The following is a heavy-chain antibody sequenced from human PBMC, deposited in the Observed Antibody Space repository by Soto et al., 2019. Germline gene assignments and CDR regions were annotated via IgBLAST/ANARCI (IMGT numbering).Heavy chain of an antibody. V-gene: IGHV4-39*01. CDR2: IYHTGNA. D-gene: IGHD3-22*01. Sequence: SETLSLTCSVSGDSISNSRFYWAWIRQPPGEGLEWIGSIYHTGNAYYNPSLKSRVTISVDTSKNQFSLKLTSVTAADAALYYCARDFFDSSDYTTNWFDPWGQGTQVTVSS. CDR3: ARDFFDSSDYTTNWFDP. J-gene: IGHJ5*02. CDR1: GDSISNSRFY.